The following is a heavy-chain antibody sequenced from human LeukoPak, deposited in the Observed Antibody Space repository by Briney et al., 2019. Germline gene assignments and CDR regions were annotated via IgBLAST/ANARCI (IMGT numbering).Heavy chain of an antibody. CDR3: ARRPSVYGVVIKYYFDY. CDR1: GGSISSSSYY. Sequence: SDTLSLTCTVSGGSISSSSYYWGWIRQPPGKGLEWIGSIYYSGSTYYNPSLKSRVTISVDTSKNQFSLKLSSVTAADTAVYYCARRPSVYGVVIKYYFDYWGQGTLVTVSS. CDR2: IYYSGST. J-gene: IGHJ4*02. D-gene: IGHD3-3*01. V-gene: IGHV4-39*01.